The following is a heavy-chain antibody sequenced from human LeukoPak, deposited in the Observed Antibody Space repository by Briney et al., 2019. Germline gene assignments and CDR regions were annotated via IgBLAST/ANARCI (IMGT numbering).Heavy chain of an antibody. CDR1: GYTFTSYG. CDR2: ISAYNGNT. CDR3: ARLREDIVVVPAAMLNWFDP. Sequence: ASVKVSCKPSGYTFTSYGISWVRQAPGQGREWMGWISAYNGNTNYAQKLQGRVTMTTDTSTSTAYMELRSLRSDDTAVYYCARLREDIVVVPAAMLNWFDPWGQGTLVTVSS. V-gene: IGHV1-18*04. D-gene: IGHD2-2*01. J-gene: IGHJ5*02.